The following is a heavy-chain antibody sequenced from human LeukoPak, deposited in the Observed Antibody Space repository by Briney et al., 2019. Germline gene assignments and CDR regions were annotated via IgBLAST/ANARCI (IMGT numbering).Heavy chain of an antibody. CDR1: GYTFTSNG. CDR2: ISAYNGNT. D-gene: IGHD3-9*01. CDR3: ARLYYDILTDY. V-gene: IGHV1-18*01. J-gene: IGHJ4*02. Sequence: ASVKVSCKASGYTFTSNGISWVRQAPGQGLGWMGWISAYNGNTNYAQKLQGRVTMTTDTSTSTAYMELRSLRSDDTAVYYCARLYYDILTDYWGQGTLVTVSS.